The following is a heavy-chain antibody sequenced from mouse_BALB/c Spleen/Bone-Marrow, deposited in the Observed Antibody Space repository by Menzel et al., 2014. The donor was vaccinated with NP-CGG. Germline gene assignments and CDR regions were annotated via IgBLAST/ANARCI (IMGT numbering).Heavy chain of an antibody. J-gene: IGHJ2*01. V-gene: IGHV4-1*02. Sequence: EVQLVESGGGLVKPGGSLKLSCAASGFDFSRYWMSWVRQAPGKGLEWIGEINPDSRTINYSPSLKDKFIISRDNATSTLALRLNKVRPEDTALEYCARTDYYRALNYWGQGTTLTVSS. CDR3: ARTDYYRALNY. CDR1: GFDFSRYW. CDR2: INPDSRTI. D-gene: IGHD1-1*01.